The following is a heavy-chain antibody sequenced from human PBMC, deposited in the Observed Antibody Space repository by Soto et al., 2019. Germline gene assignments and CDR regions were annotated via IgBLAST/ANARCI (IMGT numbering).Heavy chain of an antibody. Sequence: QVQLVESGGGVVQPGRSLRLSCAASGFTFSNYGMHWVRQAPGKGLDWVAVIWYDGSNKYYADSVKGRFTISRDNSKNSLYLEXNSLRDEDTAVYYCARKKVVEEGASLNYYYYGMDVWGQGTTVTVSS. CDR2: IWYDGSNK. CDR1: GFTFSNYG. J-gene: IGHJ6*02. V-gene: IGHV3-33*01. CDR3: ARKKVVEEGASLNYYYYGMDV. D-gene: IGHD2-2*01.